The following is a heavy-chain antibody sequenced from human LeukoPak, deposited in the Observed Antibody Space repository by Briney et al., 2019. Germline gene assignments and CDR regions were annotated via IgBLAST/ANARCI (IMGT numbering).Heavy chain of an antibody. V-gene: IGHV4-30-2*01. J-gene: IGHJ4*02. CDR2: IYHSGST. CDR3: ARGSLSSARRGSYYFDY. D-gene: IGHD2-2*01. Sequence: PSETLSLTCTVSGGSFSNYFWSWIRQPPGKGLEWIGYIYHSGSTYCNPSLKSRVTISVDRSKNQFSLKLSSVTAADTAVYHCARGSLSSARRGSYYFDYWGQGTLVTVSS. CDR1: GGSFSNYF.